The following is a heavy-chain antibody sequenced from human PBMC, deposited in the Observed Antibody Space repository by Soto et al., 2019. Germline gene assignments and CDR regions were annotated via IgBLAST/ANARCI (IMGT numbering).Heavy chain of an antibody. Sequence: SETLSLTCSVYDGSISSYCWSWIRQPPGKGLEWIGYIHSGGITKYNPSLQSRVTMSEDTSKNQLSLELRSVTATDTAVYYCAREDYCDVNGYYIYAIDVWGQGTTVTVSS. J-gene: IGHJ6*02. V-gene: IGHV4-59*01. D-gene: IGHD3-22*01. CDR2: IHSGGIT. CDR3: AREDYCDVNGYYIYAIDV. CDR1: DGSISSYC.